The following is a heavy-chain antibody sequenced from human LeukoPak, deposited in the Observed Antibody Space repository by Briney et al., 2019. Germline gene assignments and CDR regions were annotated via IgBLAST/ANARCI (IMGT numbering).Heavy chain of an antibody. D-gene: IGHD1-7*01. Sequence: PGGSLRLTCAASGFTFSSYAMSWVRQAPGKGLERVAAISGSGVSTYYADSVKGRFTVSRDNSKNTLYLQMSSLRAEDTAVYYCAKDERNWNYNLASQTYDWGQGTLVTVSS. J-gene: IGHJ4*02. CDR1: GFTFSSYA. CDR2: ISGSGVST. CDR3: AKDERNWNYNLASQTYD. V-gene: IGHV3-23*01.